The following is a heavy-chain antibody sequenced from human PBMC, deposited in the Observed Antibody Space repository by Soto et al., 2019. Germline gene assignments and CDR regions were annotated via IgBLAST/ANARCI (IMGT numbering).Heavy chain of an antibody. V-gene: IGHV1-69*02. D-gene: IGHD3-16*01. Sequence: ASVKVSCKGSGVTFNRYTITWVRQAPGQGLEWMGRIIPMFGIASYAQNFQGRVTITADKSTSTAYMELSSLRSEDTAVYYCARGGYYDNNWVKLRHYGLDVWGQGTSVTVSS. J-gene: IGHJ6*02. CDR3: ARGGYYDNNWVKLRHYGLDV. CDR2: IIPMFGIA. CDR1: GVTFNRYT.